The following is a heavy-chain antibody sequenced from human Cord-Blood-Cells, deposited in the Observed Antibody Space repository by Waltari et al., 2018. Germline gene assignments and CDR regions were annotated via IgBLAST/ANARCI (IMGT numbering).Heavy chain of an antibody. CDR3: ARRPYSSSRFDY. V-gene: IGHV4-34*01. Sequence: QVQLQQWGAGLLKPSETLSLTCAVYGGFFSGYYWSWIRQPPGKGLEWIGELNHSESTNYNPSLKSRVTISVDTSKNQFSLKLSSVTAAYTAVYYCARRPYSSSRFDYWGQGTLVTVSS. J-gene: IGHJ4*02. CDR1: GGFFSGYY. CDR2: LNHSEST. D-gene: IGHD6-6*01.